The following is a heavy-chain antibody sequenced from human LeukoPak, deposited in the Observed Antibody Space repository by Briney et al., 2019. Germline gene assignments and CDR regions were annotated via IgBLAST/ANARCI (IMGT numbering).Heavy chain of an antibody. V-gene: IGHV3-23*01. CDR1: GFTFSSYG. D-gene: IGHD3-22*01. CDR3: AKAYYDSSGDIIYFDY. J-gene: IGHJ4*02. Sequence: GGTLRLSCAASGFTFSSYGMSWVRQAPGKGLEWVSAISGSGGSTYYADSVKGRFTISRDNSKNTLYLQMNSLRAEDTAVYYCAKAYYDSSGDIIYFDYWGQGTLVTVSS. CDR2: ISGSGGST.